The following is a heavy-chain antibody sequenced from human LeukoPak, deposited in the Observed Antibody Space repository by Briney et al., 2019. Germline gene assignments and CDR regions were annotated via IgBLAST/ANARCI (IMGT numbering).Heavy chain of an antibody. CDR3: ASRGLGAAAGTNDY. CDR1: GFTFSSYS. J-gene: IGHJ4*02. CDR2: ISSSSSTI. D-gene: IGHD6-13*01. Sequence: GGSLRLSCAASGFTFSSYSMNWVRQAPGKGLEWVSYISSSSSTIYYADSVKGRFTISRDNAKNSLYLQMNSLRAEDTAVYYCASRGLGAAAGTNDYWGQGTLVTVSS. V-gene: IGHV3-48*01.